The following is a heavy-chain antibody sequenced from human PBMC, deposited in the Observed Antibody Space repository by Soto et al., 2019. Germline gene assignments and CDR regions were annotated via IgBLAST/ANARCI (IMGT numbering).Heavy chain of an antibody. CDR1: GFTFSSYA. V-gene: IGHV3-23*01. Sequence: GGSLRLSCAASGFTFSSYAMSWVRQAPGKGLEWVSAISGSGGSTYYADSVKGRFTISRDNSKNTLYLQMNSLRAEDTAVYYCAKGPGMGYYYYGIDVWGQGTTVTGSS. D-gene: IGHD1-20*01. CDR2: ISGSGGST. CDR3: AKGPGMGYYYYGIDV. J-gene: IGHJ6*02.